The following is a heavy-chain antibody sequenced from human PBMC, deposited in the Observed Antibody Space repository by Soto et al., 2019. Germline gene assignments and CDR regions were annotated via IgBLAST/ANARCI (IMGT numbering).Heavy chain of an antibody. CDR3: AREVFSRLYDSGYDYPDGAFDI. D-gene: IGHD5-12*01. J-gene: IGHJ3*02. CDR1: CGSISTCY. Sequence: SETLSLTCAVSCGSISTCYWSWFVQPPGRGVEWFGYIYYTGTTNYNPSLRSRVTISIDTSKDQFSLKLNSVTAADTAVYFCAREVFSRLYDSGYDYPDGAFDIWGQGKMVTVSS. CDR2: IYYTGTT. V-gene: IGHV4-59*01.